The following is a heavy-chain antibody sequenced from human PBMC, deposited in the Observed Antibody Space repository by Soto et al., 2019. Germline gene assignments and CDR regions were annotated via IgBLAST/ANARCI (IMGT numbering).Heavy chain of an antibody. J-gene: IGHJ6*02. CDR1: GGTFSSYA. CDR3: ARDEAEYSSGWGSSGPYYYYYGMDV. V-gene: IGHV1-69*13. Sequence: SVKVSCKASGGTFSSYAISWVRQAPGQGLEWMGGIIPIFGTANYAQKFQGRVTITADESTSTAYMELSSLRSEDTAVYYCARDEAEYSSGWGSSGPYYYYYGMDVWGQGTTVNVS. CDR2: IIPIFGTA. D-gene: IGHD6-19*01.